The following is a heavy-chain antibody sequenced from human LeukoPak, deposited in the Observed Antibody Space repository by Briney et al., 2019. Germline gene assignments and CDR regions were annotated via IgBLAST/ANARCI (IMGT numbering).Heavy chain of an antibody. D-gene: IGHD6-19*01. V-gene: IGHV3-48*03. Sequence: GGSLRLSCAASGFTFSSYEMNWVRQAPGKGLEWVSYISSSGSTIYSADTVKGRFTISRDNAKNSLYLQMNSLRAEDTAVYYCARDGSGWYDYWGQGILVTVSS. CDR1: GFTFSSYE. J-gene: IGHJ4*02. CDR2: ISSSGSTI. CDR3: ARDGSGWYDY.